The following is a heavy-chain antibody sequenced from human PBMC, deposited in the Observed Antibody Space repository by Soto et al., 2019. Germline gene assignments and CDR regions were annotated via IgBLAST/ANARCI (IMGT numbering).Heavy chain of an antibody. Sequence: ASVKVSCKASGYTFTSYYMHWVRQAPGQGLEWMGIINPSFGTTNYAQKFQGRVTMTTDTSTSTAYMELRSLRSDDTAVYYCARALSPYSSGWYDYAFDIWGQGTMVTVSS. D-gene: IGHD6-19*01. CDR3: ARALSPYSSGWYDYAFDI. J-gene: IGHJ3*02. CDR1: GYTFTSYY. V-gene: IGHV1-46*01. CDR2: INPSFGTT.